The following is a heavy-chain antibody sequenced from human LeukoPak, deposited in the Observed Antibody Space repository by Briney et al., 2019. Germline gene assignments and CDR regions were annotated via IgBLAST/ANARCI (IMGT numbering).Heavy chain of an antibody. Sequence: GESLKISCKHSGDGFTSYWIGWVRQLPGKGLEWMGIFYPDDSDTRYSTSLQGDATMSADKSINTSYLQWSNLLASDTAIYYGARSAGLYSGNRAFDFWGQGTLVTVSS. CDR2: FYPDDSDT. D-gene: IGHD4-23*01. J-gene: IGHJ4*02. CDR3: ARSAGLYSGNRAFDF. CDR1: GDGFTSYW. V-gene: IGHV5-51*01.